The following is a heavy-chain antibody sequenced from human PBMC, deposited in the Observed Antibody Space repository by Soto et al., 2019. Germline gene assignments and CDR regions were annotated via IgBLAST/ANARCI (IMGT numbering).Heavy chain of an antibody. CDR1: GASISGFY. CDR3: VRDGTKTLRDWFDP. CDR2: IYATGTT. D-gene: IGHD1-1*01. J-gene: IGHJ5*02. Sequence: QVQLQESGPGLVKPSETLSLTCTVSGASISGFYWSWIRKSAGKGLEWIGRIYATGTTDYNPSLKRPVMMSVDTSKKQFSLKLRSVTAAETAVYYCVRDGTKTLRDWFDPWGQGISVTVSS. V-gene: IGHV4-4*07.